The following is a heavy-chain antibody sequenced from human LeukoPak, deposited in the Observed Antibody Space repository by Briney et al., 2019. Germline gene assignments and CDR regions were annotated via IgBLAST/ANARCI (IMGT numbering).Heavy chain of an antibody. D-gene: IGHD2-2*01. Sequence: PGGSLRLSCAASGFTVSSNYMSWVRQAPGKGLVWVSRINSDGSSTSYADSVKGRFTISRDNAKNTLYLQMNSLRAEDTAVYYCARDSTDCSSMNCYHDYWGQGTLVTVSS. CDR3: ARDSTDCSSMNCYHDY. CDR1: GFTVSSNY. J-gene: IGHJ4*02. V-gene: IGHV3-74*01. CDR2: INSDGSST.